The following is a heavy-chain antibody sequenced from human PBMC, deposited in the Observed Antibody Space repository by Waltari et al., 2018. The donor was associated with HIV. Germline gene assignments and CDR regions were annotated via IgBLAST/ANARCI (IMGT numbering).Heavy chain of an antibody. V-gene: IGHV3-23*01. CDR1: GFTLRSYA. D-gene: IGHD2-21*01. Sequence: EVQLLESGGGLVQPGGSLRLSCAAAGFTLRSYAMSWVRQAPGKGLEWVSAISGSGGSTYYADSVKGRFTISRDNSKNTLYLQMNSLRAEDTAVYYCAKGCGSGYYYYGMDVWGQGTTVTVSS. CDR2: ISGSGGST. J-gene: IGHJ6*02. CDR3: AKGCGSGYYYYGMDV.